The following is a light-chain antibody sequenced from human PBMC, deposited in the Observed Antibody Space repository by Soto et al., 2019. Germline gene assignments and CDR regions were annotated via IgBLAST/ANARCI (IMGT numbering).Light chain of an antibody. CDR1: SSDIGSYNH. Sequence: QSALTQPASVSGSPGQSITISCIGTSSDIGSYNHVAWYQQFPGKSPKLTIYEVSNRPSGVSNRFSGSKSGNTASLTISGLQAEDEADYYCSSYTSSSTYVFGTGTQLTVL. J-gene: IGLJ1*01. CDR2: EVS. V-gene: IGLV2-14*01. CDR3: SSYTSSSTYV.